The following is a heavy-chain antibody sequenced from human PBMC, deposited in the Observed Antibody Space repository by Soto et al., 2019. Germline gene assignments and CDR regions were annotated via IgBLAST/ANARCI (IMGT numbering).Heavy chain of an antibody. CDR2: ISYDGSNK. CDR1: GFTFSSYG. Sequence: QVQLVESGGGVVQPGRSLRLSCAASGFTFSSYGMHWVRQAPGKGLEWVAVISYDGSNKYYADSVKGRFTISRDNSKNTLYLQMNSLRAEDTAVYYCAKSPSIVVVPAAVDYWGQGTLVTVSS. V-gene: IGHV3-30*18. CDR3: AKSPSIVVVPAAVDY. J-gene: IGHJ4*02. D-gene: IGHD2-2*01.